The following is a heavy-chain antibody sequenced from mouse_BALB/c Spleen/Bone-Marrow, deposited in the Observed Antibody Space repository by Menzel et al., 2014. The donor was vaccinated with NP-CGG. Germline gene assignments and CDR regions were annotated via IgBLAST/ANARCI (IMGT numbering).Heavy chain of an antibody. CDR2: IRSRSNKYAT. CDR1: GFTFNTYA. CDR3: VRHGAAY. Sequence: VQLQQSGGGLVQPKGSLTLSCAASGFTFNTYAMNWVRQAPGKGLEWVARIRSRSNKYATYYADSVKDRFTISRDDSQSMLYLQMNNLKTEDTAMYYCVRHGAAYWGQGTLVTVSA. V-gene: IGHV10-1*02. J-gene: IGHJ3*01.